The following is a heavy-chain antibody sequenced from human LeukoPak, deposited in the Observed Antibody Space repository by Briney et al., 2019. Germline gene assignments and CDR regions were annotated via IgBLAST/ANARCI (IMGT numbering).Heavy chain of an antibody. V-gene: IGHV1-3*01. Sequence: ASVKVSCKASGYTFTSYAMHWVRQAPGQRLEWMGWINAGNGNTKYSQKFQGRVTITTDTSTSTAYMELRSLRSDDTAVYYCARDRGAYCGGDCYWNWFDPWGQGTLVTVSS. J-gene: IGHJ5*02. CDR3: ARDRGAYCGGDCYWNWFDP. CDR2: INAGNGNT. D-gene: IGHD2-21*02. CDR1: GYTFTSYA.